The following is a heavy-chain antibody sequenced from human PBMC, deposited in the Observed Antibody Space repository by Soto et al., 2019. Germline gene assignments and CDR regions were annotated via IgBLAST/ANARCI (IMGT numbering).Heavy chain of an antibody. V-gene: IGHV4-39*01. CDR3: TRGGRFCSGGSCFSRWFDP. Sequence: QLQLQESGPGLVKPSETLSLTCTVSGDSISSNSYYWSWIRQPPGKALEWIGSIYYSGSTYYKPSIKSRVTISVDTSKNQFSLQLSSVTAADTAVYYCTRGGRFCSGGSCFSRWFDPWGQGTLVTVSS. D-gene: IGHD2-15*01. CDR1: GDSISSNSYY. J-gene: IGHJ5*02. CDR2: IYYSGST.